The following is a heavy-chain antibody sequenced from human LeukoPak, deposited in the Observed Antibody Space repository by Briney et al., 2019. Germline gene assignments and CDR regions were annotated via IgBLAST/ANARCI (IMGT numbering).Heavy chain of an antibody. CDR3: ARLSGEVVVVPAAMRLGGSYYYHYMDV. V-gene: IGHV5-51*01. D-gene: IGHD2-2*01. CDR2: IYPDDSDT. J-gene: IGHJ6*03. CDR1: CYSFTSYW. Sequence: GSSLKISCKGSCYSFTSYWIGWVRQMPGKGLEWMGIIYPDDSDTSYSTSFQGQVTISADKSISTAYLQWSSLKASDTAMYYCARLSGEVVVVPAAMRLGGSYYYHYMDVWGKGTTVRVP.